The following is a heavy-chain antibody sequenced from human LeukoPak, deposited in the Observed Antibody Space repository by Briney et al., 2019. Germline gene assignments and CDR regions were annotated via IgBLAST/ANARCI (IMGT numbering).Heavy chain of an antibody. CDR2: ISSSSSYI. CDR1: GFTFSSYS. Sequence: GGSLRLSCAASGFTFSSYSMNWVRQAPGKGLEWVSSISSSSSYIYYADSVKGRFTISRDNAKSSLYLQMNSLRAEDTAVYYCARDLTVGATVRYFDYWGQGTLVTVSS. J-gene: IGHJ4*02. CDR3: ARDLTVGATVRYFDY. D-gene: IGHD1-26*01. V-gene: IGHV3-21*01.